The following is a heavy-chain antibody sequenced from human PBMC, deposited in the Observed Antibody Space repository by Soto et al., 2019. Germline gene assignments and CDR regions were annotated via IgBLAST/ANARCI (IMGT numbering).Heavy chain of an antibody. CDR2: INPNSGGT. Sequence: VASVKVSCKASGYTFTGYYMHWVRQAPGQGLEWMGWINPNSGGTNYAQKFQGRVTMTRDTSISTAYMELSRLRSDDTAVYYCARERYCSGGSCYSAPYYYGMDVWGQGTTVTVSS. CDR1: GYTFTGYY. J-gene: IGHJ6*02. D-gene: IGHD2-15*01. V-gene: IGHV1-2*02. CDR3: ARERYCSGGSCYSAPYYYGMDV.